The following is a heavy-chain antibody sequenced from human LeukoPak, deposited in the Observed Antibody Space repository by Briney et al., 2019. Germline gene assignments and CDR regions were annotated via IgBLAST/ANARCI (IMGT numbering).Heavy chain of an antibody. J-gene: IGHJ5*02. D-gene: IGHD3-10*01. V-gene: IGHV3-7*01. CDR1: GFTFSSYW. Sequence: TGGSLRLSCAASGFTFSSYWMSWVRQAPGKGLEWVANIKQDGSEKYYVDSVKGRFTISRDNAKNSLYLQMNSLRAEDTAVYYCAGETYYYGSGSYYNWFDPWGQGTLVTVSS. CDR3: AGETYYYGSGSYYNWFDP. CDR2: IKQDGSEK.